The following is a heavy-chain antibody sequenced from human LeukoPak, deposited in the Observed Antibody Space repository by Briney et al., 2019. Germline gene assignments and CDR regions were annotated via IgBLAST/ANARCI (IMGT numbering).Heavy chain of an antibody. D-gene: IGHD3-10*01. V-gene: IGHV3-53*01. CDR2: IYSGGST. CDR1: GFTVCSNY. CDR3: ASGSGSYRTPYYYMDV. J-gene: IGHJ6*03. Sequence: GGSLRLSCAASGFTVCSNYMSWVRDAPGKGVERGSVIYSGGSTYYADSVKGRFTISRDNSKNALYLQMNSLRAEDTAVYYCASGSGSYRTPYYYMDVWGTGTTVTVSS.